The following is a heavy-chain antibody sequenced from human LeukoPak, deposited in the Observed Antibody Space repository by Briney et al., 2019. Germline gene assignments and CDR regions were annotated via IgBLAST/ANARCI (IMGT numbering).Heavy chain of an antibody. V-gene: IGHV3-23*01. CDR3: AKKVIEWLRFGSYFDY. CDR2: ISGSGGST. J-gene: IGHJ4*02. D-gene: IGHD5-12*01. Sequence: PGGSLRLSCAASGFTFSSYAMGWVRQAPGKGLEWVSAISGSGGSTYYADSVKGRFTISRDNSKNTLYLQMNSLRAEDTAVYYCAKKVIEWLRFGSYFDYWGQGTLVTVSS. CDR1: GFTFSSYA.